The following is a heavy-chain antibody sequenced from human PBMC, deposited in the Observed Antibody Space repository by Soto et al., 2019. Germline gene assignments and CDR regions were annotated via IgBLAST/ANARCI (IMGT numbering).Heavy chain of an antibody. CDR3: ARSAYYYDSSGSLLY. CDR2: INAGNGNT. D-gene: IGHD3-22*01. J-gene: IGHJ4*02. CDR1: GYTFTRYA. V-gene: IGHV1-3*01. Sequence: ASVKVSCKASGYTFTRYAMHWVRQAPGQRLEWMGWINAGNGNTKYSQKFQGRVTITRDTSASTAYMELSSLRSEDTAVYYCARSAYYYDSSGSLLYWAQGTLVTVSS.